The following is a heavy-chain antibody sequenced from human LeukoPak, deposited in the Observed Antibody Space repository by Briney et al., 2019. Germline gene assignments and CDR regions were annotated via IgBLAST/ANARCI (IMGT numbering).Heavy chain of an antibody. D-gene: IGHD1-26*01. J-gene: IGHJ6*02. CDR2: ITGSGSST. CDR1: GFTFRSYA. CDR3: ARDGKLPYGMDV. V-gene: IGHV3-21*01. Sequence: GGSLRLSCAASGFTFRSYAMSWVRQAPGKGLEWVSSITGSGSSTYYADSVKGRFTISRDNAKNSLYLQMNSLRAEDTAVYYCARDGKLPYGMDVWGQGTTVTVSS.